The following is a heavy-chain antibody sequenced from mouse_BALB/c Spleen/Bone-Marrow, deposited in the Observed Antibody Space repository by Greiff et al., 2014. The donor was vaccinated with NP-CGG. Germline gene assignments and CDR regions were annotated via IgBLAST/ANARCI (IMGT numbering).Heavy chain of an antibody. CDR2: IYPGNGDT. CDR3: ASRGGYYAMDY. CDR1: GYTFTSYN. Sequence: VQLQQSGAELVKPGASVKMSCKASGYTFTSYNMHWVKQTPGQGLEWIGAIYPGNGDTSYNQKFKGKATLTADKSSSTAYMQLSSLTSEDSAVYYCASRGGYYAMDYWGQGTSVTVSS. J-gene: IGHJ4*01. V-gene: IGHV1-12*01.